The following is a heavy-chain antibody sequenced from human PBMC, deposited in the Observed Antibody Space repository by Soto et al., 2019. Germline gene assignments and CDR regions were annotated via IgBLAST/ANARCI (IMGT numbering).Heavy chain of an antibody. CDR3: ARVGRKGSGWATYYGMDV. Sequence: QVQLQQWGAGLLKPSETLSLTCAVYGGSFSGYYWSWIRQPPGKGLGWIGEINHSGSTNYNPSLKSRVTISVDTSKNQFSLKLSSVTAADTAVYYCARVGRKGSGWATYYGMDVWGQGTTVTVSS. CDR1: GGSFSGYY. D-gene: IGHD6-19*01. J-gene: IGHJ6*02. CDR2: INHSGST. V-gene: IGHV4-34*01.